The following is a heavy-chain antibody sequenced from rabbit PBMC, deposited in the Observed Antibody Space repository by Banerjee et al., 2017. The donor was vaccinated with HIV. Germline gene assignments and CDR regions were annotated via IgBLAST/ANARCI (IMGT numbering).Heavy chain of an antibody. D-gene: IGHD2-1*01. J-gene: IGHJ4*01. V-gene: IGHV1S40*01. Sequence: QSLEESGGDLVKPGASLTLTCTASGFDFSNSFICWVRQAPGKGLEWIACIYPGGNRGTAYYASWAKGRFTISKTSSTTVTLQMTSLTAADTATYFCARDDYRDGTTGYGLNLWGPGTLVTVS. CDR3: ARDDYRDGTTGYGLNL. CDR2: IYPGGNRGTA. CDR1: GFDFSNSF.